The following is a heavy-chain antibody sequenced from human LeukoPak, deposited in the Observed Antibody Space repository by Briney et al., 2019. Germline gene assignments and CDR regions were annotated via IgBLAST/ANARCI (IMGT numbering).Heavy chain of an antibody. V-gene: IGHV4-39*01. D-gene: IGHD6-13*01. J-gene: IGHJ4*02. CDR1: GGSINSSSYY. Sequence: SETLSLTCTVSGGSINSSSYYWGWIRQPPGKGLEWIGSIFYSGNTYDNPSLKSRVTISVDTSKNQFSLKLSSVTAADTAVYYCARNWYGSSWSEQIYYFDYWGQGTLVTVSS. CDR2: IFYSGNT. CDR3: ARNWYGSSWSEQIYYFDY.